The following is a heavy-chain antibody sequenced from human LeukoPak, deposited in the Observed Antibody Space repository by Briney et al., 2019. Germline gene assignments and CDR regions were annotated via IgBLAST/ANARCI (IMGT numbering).Heavy chain of an antibody. CDR3: AKDMAEVYSSGWFDY. CDR1: GFTFDDYA. V-gene: IGHV3-9*01. CDR2: ISWNSGSI. Sequence: GGSLRLSCAASGFTFDDYAMHWVRQAPGKGLEWVSGISWNSGSIGYADSVKGRFTISRDNAKNSLYLQMNSLRAEDTALYYCAKDMAEVYSSGWFDYWGQGTLVTVSS. J-gene: IGHJ4*02. D-gene: IGHD6-19*01.